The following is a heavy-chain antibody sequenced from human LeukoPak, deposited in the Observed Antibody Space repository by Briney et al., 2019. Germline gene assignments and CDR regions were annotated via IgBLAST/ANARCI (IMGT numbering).Heavy chain of an antibody. CDR2: TSSSGSTI. D-gene: IGHD3-22*01. CDR1: GFTFSDYY. CDR3: ARVWRYYDSSGYYYLSAFDI. V-gene: IGHV3-11*01. Sequence: GGSLRLSCAASGFTFSDYYMSWIRQAPGKGLEWVSYTSSSGSTIYYADSVKGRFTISRDNAKNSLYLQMNSLRAEDTAVYYCARVWRYYDSSGYYYLSAFDIWGQGTMVTVSS. J-gene: IGHJ3*02.